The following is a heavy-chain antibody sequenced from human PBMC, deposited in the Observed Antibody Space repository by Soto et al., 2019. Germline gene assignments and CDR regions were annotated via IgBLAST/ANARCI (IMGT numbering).Heavy chain of an antibody. CDR3: AKDSSLWFGNSLKLDAFDI. Sequence: GGSLRLSCAASGFTFSSYAMSWVRQAPGKGLEWVSAISGSGGSTYYADSVKGRFTISRDNSKNTLYLQMNSLRAEDTAVYYCAKDSSLWFGNSLKLDAFDIWGQGTMVTVSS. D-gene: IGHD3-10*01. V-gene: IGHV3-23*01. J-gene: IGHJ3*02. CDR2: ISGSGGST. CDR1: GFTFSSYA.